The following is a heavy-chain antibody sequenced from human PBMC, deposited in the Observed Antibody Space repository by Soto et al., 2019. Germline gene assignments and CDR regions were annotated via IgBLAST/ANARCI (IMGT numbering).Heavy chain of an antibody. CDR1: GGSISSSSYS. V-gene: IGHV4-39*01. J-gene: IGHJ4*02. D-gene: IGHD2-2*01. Sequence: NPSETLSLTCTISGGSISSSSYSWGWVRQPPGKGLEWIGNIHYTGSTYFNPSLKSRVTISVDMARNQFSLKLTSVTAADTAVYYCARLVSSTVYFDYWGQGTRVTVSS. CDR2: IHYTGST. CDR3: ARLVSSTVYFDY.